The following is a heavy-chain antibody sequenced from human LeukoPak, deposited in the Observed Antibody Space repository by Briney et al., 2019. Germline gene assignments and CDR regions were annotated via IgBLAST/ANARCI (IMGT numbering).Heavy chain of an antibody. CDR3: AIKPPSGWFGTGWLDP. V-gene: IGHV4-59*01. Sequence: SETLSLTCTVSVGSIISSYWSLIRQPPGKGLKCIWNIYYSGYTHYRTSLRSRVTISVDTSKNQFSLKLSSVPAADTAVYYCAIKPPSGWFGTGWLDPWGQGTLVTVSS. J-gene: IGHJ5*02. D-gene: IGHD3-10*01. CDR2: IYYSGYT. CDR1: VGSIISSY.